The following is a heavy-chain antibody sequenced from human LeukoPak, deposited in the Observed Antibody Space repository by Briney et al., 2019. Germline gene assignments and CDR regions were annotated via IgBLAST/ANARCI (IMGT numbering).Heavy chain of an antibody. CDR2: INPSGGST. CDR1: GYTFTSYY. D-gene: IGHD2-15*01. Sequence: GASVKVSCKASGYTFTSYYMHWVRQAPGQGLEWMGIINPSGGSTSYAQKFQGRVTMTRDMSTSTVYKELSSLRSEDTAVYYCARDGRIATSPYYYYYYMDVWGKGTTVTVSS. CDR3: ARDGRIATSPYYYYYYMDV. J-gene: IGHJ6*03. V-gene: IGHV1-46*01.